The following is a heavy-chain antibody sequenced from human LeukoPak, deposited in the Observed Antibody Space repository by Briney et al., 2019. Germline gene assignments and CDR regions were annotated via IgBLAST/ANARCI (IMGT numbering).Heavy chain of an antibody. CDR3: ASTGYCSDTSCYPFDY. CDR1: GDSISSGAYY. Sequence: PSQTLSLTCTVTGDSISSGAYYWGWIRQHPGKGLEWIGYTYYSGSTYYNPSLKSRVTISADSSKNQFSLKLSSVTAADTALYFCASTGYCSDTSCYPFDYWGQGILVTVSS. J-gene: IGHJ4*02. CDR2: TYYSGST. D-gene: IGHD2-2*01. V-gene: IGHV4-31*03.